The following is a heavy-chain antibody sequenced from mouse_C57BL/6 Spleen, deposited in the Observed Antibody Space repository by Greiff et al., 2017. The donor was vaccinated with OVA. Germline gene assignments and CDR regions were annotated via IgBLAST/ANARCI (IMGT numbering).Heavy chain of an antibody. CDR1: GFTFSSYA. CDR3: TRGSTVGATVYWYFDV. V-gene: IGHV5-9-1*02. D-gene: IGHD1-1*01. Sequence: EVQLVESGEGLVKPGGSLKLSCAASGFTFSSYAMSWVRQTPEKRLEWVAYISSGGDYIYYADTVKGRFTISRDNARNTLYLQMSSLKSEDTAMYYCTRGSTVGATVYWYFDVWGTGTTVTVSS. CDR2: ISSGGDYI. J-gene: IGHJ1*03.